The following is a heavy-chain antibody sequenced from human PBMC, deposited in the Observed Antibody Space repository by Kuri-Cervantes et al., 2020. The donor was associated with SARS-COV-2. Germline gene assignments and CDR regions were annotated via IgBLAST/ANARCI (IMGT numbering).Heavy chain of an antibody. D-gene: IGHD3-16*01. CDR3: ARHTFPMGGFDD. V-gene: IGHV4-39*01. J-gene: IGHJ4*02. Sequence: SETLSLTCTVSGGSISSRSSYCWGWIRQPPGKGLDWIGSSYYSGSTYYNPSLKSRATISVDTSKTQFSLKLSSVTAAYTAVYYGARHTFPMGGFDDWGQGTLVTVSS. CDR2: SYYSGST. CDR1: GGSISSRSSYC.